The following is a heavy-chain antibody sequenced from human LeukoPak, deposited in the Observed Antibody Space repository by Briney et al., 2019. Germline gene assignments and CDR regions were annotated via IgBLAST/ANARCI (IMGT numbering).Heavy chain of an antibody. CDR2: ISWNSGSI. Sequence: GGSLRLSCAASGFTFDDYAMHWVRQAPGKGLDWVSGISWNSGSIGYADSVKGRFTISRDNAKNSLYLQMNSLRAEDTALYYCAKDKGITMVRRKDYYYYYGMDVWGQGTTVTVSS. V-gene: IGHV3-9*01. CDR3: AKDKGITMVRRKDYYYYYGMDV. CDR1: GFTFDDYA. D-gene: IGHD3-10*01. J-gene: IGHJ6*02.